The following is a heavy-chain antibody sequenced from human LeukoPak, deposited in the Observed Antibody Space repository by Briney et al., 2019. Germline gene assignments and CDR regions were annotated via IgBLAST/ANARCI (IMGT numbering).Heavy chain of an antibody. V-gene: IGHV3-23*01. D-gene: IGHD2-8*01. Sequence: GGSLRLSCAASGFTFSSYAMTWVRQAPGKGLEWVSAISATCLSTYDADSVKGRFTISRDNSKNTLYLQMNSLRAEDTAVYYCAKDTSIGRYCTNGVCSPFDYWGQGTLVTVSS. CDR1: GFTFSSYA. CDR3: AKDTSIGRYCTNGVCSPFDY. J-gene: IGHJ4*02. CDR2: ISATCLST.